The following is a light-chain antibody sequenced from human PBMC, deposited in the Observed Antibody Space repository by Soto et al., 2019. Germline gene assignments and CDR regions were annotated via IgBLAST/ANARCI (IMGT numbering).Light chain of an antibody. J-gene: IGKJ1*01. V-gene: IGKV3-15*01. Sequence: EIAMTQSPVTLSVSPGDRATLSCRASESVSSNLAWYQQKPGQAPRLLIYSTSTRATGIPARFSGSGSGTDFTLTISSLQSEDFAVYYCQQYNNWPQTFGQGTKVDI. CDR1: ESVSSN. CDR2: STS. CDR3: QQYNNWPQT.